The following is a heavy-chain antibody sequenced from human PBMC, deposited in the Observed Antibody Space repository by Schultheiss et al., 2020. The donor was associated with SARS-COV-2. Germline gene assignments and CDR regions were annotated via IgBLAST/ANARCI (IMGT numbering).Heavy chain of an antibody. CDR3: ARPRDLGSGWHGGGLDYYYGMDV. CDR1: GGTFSSYA. Sequence: SCKASGGTFSSYAISWVRQAPGQGLEWMGGIIPIFGTANYAQKFQGRVTITADESTSTAYMELSSLRSDDTAVYYCARPRDLGSGWHGGGLDYYYGMDVWGQGTTVTVSS. CDR2: IIPIFGTA. D-gene: IGHD6-19*01. V-gene: IGHV1-69*01. J-gene: IGHJ6*02.